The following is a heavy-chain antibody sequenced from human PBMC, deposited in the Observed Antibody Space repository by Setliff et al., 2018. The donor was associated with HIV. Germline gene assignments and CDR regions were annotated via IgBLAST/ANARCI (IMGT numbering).Heavy chain of an antibody. CDR2: VFHTGST. CDR1: GASISSGRYY. CDR3: ATMGGQGTHFDY. D-gene: IGHD1-26*01. V-gene: IGHV4-61*09. Sequence: SETLSLTCSVSGASISSGRYYWTWIRQPAGKGLEWIGHVFHTGSTNYNSSLKSRLTITTDTYKNQFHLNLSSVTAADTAIYYCATMGGQGTHFDYWGQGTLVTVS. J-gene: IGHJ4*02.